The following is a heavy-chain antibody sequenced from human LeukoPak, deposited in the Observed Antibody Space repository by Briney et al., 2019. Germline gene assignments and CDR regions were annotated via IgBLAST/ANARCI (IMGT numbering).Heavy chain of an antibody. V-gene: IGHV3-7*01. CDR2: IGPDGSGP. J-gene: IGHJ4*02. CDR3: ARDFSWRQFDY. CDR1: GFTAGFTFSTSY. Sequence: GGSLRLSCGTSGFTAGFTFSTSYMTWVRQAPGMGLEWVAEIGPDGSGPVYVDSVKGRFTISRDNAKNSLYLQMNSLRVEETAVYYCARDFSWRQFDYWGLGTLVTVSS.